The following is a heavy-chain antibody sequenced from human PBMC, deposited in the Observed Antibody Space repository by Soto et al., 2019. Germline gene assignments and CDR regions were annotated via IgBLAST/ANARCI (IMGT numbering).Heavy chain of an antibody. CDR1: GYTFTSYG. CDR2: ISAYNGNT. V-gene: IGHV1-18*01. J-gene: IGHJ4*02. CDR3: AREYYDFWRGYYHDY. Sequence: ASVKVSCKASGYTFTSYGSSWVRPAPGQGLEWMGWISAYNGNTNYEQKLQGRVTRTTDTSTGTAYMQLRSLRSDDTAVDYCAREYYDFWRGYYHDYWGQGTLVTVSS. D-gene: IGHD3-3*01.